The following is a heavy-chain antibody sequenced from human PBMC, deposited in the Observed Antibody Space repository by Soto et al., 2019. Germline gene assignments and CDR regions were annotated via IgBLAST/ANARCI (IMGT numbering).Heavy chain of an antibody. J-gene: IGHJ4*02. CDR2: IYSDEDK. CDR1: GFSLTIKRVG. V-gene: IGHV2-5*02. CDR3: AHSAYAYGLPGDY. D-gene: IGHD3-10*01. Sequence: QITLKESGPTLVKPTQTLTLTCTFSGFSLTIKRVGVGWIRQPPGKALEWLALIYSDEDKRYNPSLKNRLTINEDSSNNQVVLTMTNMDPVDTATYFFAHSAYAYGLPGDYWGQGTLVTFSS.